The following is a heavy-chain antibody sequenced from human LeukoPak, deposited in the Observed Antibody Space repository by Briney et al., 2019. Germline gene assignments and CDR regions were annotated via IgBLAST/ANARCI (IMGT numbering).Heavy chain of an antibody. CDR1: GGSISSSTYY. V-gene: IGHV4-39*07. J-gene: IGHJ4*02. CDR2: LYYSGTT. D-gene: IGHD3-10*01. CDR3: ASLSPRTGNFDY. Sequence: PSETLSLTCTVSGGSISSSTYYWGWIRQPPGKGLEWIGSLYYSGTTYYNPSLKSRVTTLVDTSKNQFSLKLSSVTAADTAVYYCASLSPRTGNFDYWGQGTLVTVSS.